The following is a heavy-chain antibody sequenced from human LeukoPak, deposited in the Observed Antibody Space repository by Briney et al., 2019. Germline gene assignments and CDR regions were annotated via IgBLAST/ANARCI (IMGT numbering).Heavy chain of an antibody. CDR1: GYTFTPYS. V-gene: IGHV1-2*02. Sequence: ASVKVSCKASGYTFTPYSIHWVRQAPGQGLEWMGWINPNSGGTKYVKKFQGRVTMTRDTSISTAYMELSRLGSDDTAVYYCAKALAYCSGGSCYSRGRSYYFDYWGQGTLVTVSS. J-gene: IGHJ4*02. CDR3: AKALAYCSGGSCYSRGRSYYFDY. CDR2: INPNSGGT. D-gene: IGHD2-15*01.